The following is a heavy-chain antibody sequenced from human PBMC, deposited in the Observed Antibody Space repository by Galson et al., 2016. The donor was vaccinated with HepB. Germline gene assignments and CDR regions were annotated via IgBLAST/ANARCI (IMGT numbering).Heavy chain of an antibody. J-gene: IGHJ4*02. D-gene: IGHD6-19*01. CDR3: ARRSSPSSGWHYYFGY. Sequence: SLRLSCAAAGFTVSTNYMSWVRQAPGKGLEWDSVIYSGGSTYYADSVKGRFTISRDNSKNTLYLQMNSLRAEDTAMYYCARRSSPSSGWHYYFGYWGQGTLVTVSS. V-gene: IGHV3-53*01. CDR1: GFTVSTNY. CDR2: IYSGGST.